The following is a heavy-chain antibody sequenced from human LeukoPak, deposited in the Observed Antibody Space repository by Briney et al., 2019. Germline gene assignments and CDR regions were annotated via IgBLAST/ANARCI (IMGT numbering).Heavy chain of an antibody. CDR2: ISYSGST. J-gene: IGHJ3*02. Sequence: KSSETVSLTCTVSGGSINSGGSFWGWIRQPPGKGLEWIGSISYSGSTYYNPSLKSRVTMPVDTSKNQFSLKLSSVTAADTAVYYCVLGYMVAFDIWGQGEMVSVSS. CDR1: GGSINSGGSF. CDR3: VLGYMVAFDI. D-gene: IGHD5-18*01. V-gene: IGHV4-39*07.